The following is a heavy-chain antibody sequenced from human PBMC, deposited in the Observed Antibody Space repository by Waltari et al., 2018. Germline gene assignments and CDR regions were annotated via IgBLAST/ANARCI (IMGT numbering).Heavy chain of an antibody. V-gene: IGHV4-38-2*02. CDR3: AREPVTDVIFDY. CDR2: IYHSGST. CDR1: GSSIRSGYS. J-gene: IGHJ4*02. D-gene: IGHD4-17*01. Sequence: QVQLQESGPGLVKPSETLSPTCAVSGSSIRSGYSWAWLRQPPGKGLEWIGSIYHSGSTYYNPSLKSRVTISVDTSKNQFSLKLSSVTAADTAVYYCAREPVTDVIFDYWGQGTLVTVSS.